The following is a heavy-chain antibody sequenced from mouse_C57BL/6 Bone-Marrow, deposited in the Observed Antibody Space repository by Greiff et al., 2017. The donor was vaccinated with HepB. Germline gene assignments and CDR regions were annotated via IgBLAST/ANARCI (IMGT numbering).Heavy chain of an antibody. CDR2: ISDGGSYT. CDR3: ARPLLYYAMDY. CDR1: GFTFSSYA. D-gene: IGHD2-10*01. J-gene: IGHJ4*01. V-gene: IGHV5-4*03. Sequence: EVKLQESGGGLVKPGGSLKLSCAASGFTFSSYAMSWVRQTPEKRLEWVATISDGGSYTYYPDNVKGRFTISRDNATNNLYLQMSHLKSEDTAMYYCARPLLYYAMDYWGQGTSVTVSS.